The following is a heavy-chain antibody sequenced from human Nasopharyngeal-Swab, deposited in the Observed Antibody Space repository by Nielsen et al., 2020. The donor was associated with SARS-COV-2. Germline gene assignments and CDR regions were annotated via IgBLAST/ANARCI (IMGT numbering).Heavy chain of an antibody. V-gene: IGHV4-61*06. J-gene: IGHJ5*02. D-gene: IGHD6-19*01. CDR3: AKGYSSGWWGGATADWFDP. CDR2: IYYSGST. Sequence: RQPPGKGLEWIGYIYYSGSTSYNPSLKSRVTISVDTSKNQFSLKLSSVTAADTAVYYCAKGYSSGWWGGATADWFDPWGQGTLVTVSS.